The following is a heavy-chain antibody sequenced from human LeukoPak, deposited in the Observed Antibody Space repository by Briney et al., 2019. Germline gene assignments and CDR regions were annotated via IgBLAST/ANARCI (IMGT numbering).Heavy chain of an antibody. D-gene: IGHD2-15*01. CDR3: ASPRGYCSGGSCYYHFDY. Sequence: SVKVSCKASGGTFSSYAISWVRQAPGQGLEWMGGIIAIFGTANYAQKFQGRVTITADESTSTAYMELSSLRSEDTAVYYCASPRGYCSGGSCYYHFDYWGQGTLVTASS. CDR1: GGTFSSYA. CDR2: IIAIFGTA. J-gene: IGHJ4*02. V-gene: IGHV1-69*01.